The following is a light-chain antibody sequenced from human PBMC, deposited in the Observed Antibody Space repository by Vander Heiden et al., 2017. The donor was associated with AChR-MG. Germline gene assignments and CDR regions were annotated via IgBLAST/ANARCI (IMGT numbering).Light chain of an antibody. V-gene: IGKV1-5*03. J-gene: IGKJ2*01. CDR3: QQYKSYSPYT. CDR1: QSISSW. CDR2: KAS. Sequence: DIQMTESPSTLSAPVGDRVTITCRASQSISSWLAWYQQKPGKAPKLLIYKASSLESGAPSRFSGSGSGTEFTLTISSLQPDDFATYYCQQYKSYSPYTFGQRTKLEIK.